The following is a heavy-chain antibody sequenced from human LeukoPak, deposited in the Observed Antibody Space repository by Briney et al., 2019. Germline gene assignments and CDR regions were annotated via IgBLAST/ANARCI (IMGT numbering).Heavy chain of an antibody. V-gene: IGHV1-2*02. Sequence: ASVKVSCKASGYTFTGYYMHWVRQAPGQGLERMGWINPNSGGTNYAQKFQGRVTMTRDTSISTAYMELSRLRSDDTAVYYCARVPPAGYCSSTSCYGPFDYWGQGTLVTVSS. CDR1: GYTFTGYY. J-gene: IGHJ4*02. D-gene: IGHD2-2*01. CDR2: INPNSGGT. CDR3: ARVPPAGYCSSTSCYGPFDY.